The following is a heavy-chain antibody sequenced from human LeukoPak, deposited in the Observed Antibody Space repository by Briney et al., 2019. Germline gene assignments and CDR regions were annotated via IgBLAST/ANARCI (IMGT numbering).Heavy chain of an antibody. CDR2: IRYDGSNK. CDR1: GFTSSSYG. J-gene: IGHJ4*02. CDR3: AKSTDYYGSGSYFDY. V-gene: IGHV3-30*02. D-gene: IGHD3-10*01. Sequence: PGGSLRLSCAASGFTSSSYGMHWVRQAPGKGLEWVAFIRYDGSNKYYADSVKGRFTISRDNSKNTLYLQMNSLRAEDTAVYYCAKSTDYYGSGSYFDYWGQGTLVTVSS.